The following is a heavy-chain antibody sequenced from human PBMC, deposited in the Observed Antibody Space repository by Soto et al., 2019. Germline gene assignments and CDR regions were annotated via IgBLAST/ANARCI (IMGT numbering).Heavy chain of an antibody. Sequence: EVQVVESGGGLVQPGGSLRLSCVVSGFTVNSDYMSWVRQAPGKGLEWVSVIYSGGNTYYADSVKGRFTISRDNSKNTLYREMNSLRAEDTAVYYCARHDWFDPWGQGTLVTVSS. V-gene: IGHV3-66*04. J-gene: IGHJ5*02. CDR3: ARHDWFDP. CDR2: IYSGGNT. CDR1: GFTVNSDY.